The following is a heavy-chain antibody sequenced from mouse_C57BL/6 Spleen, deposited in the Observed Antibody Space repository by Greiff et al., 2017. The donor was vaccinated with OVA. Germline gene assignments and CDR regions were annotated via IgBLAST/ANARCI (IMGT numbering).Heavy chain of an antibody. CDR1: GYTFTSYW. V-gene: IGHV1-59*01. CDR3: ARGGQLRLLRY. Sequence: QVQLQQPGAELVRPGTSVKLSCKASGYTFTSYWMHWVKQRPGQGLEWIGVIDPSDSYTNYNQKFKGKATLTVDTSSSTAYMQLSSLTSEDSAVYYCARGGQLRLLRYWGKGTLVTVSA. CDR2: IDPSDSYT. J-gene: IGHJ3*01. D-gene: IGHD3-2*02.